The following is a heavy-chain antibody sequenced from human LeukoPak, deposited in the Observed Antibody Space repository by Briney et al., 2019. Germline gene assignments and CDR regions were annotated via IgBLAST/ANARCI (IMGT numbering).Heavy chain of an antibody. CDR3: ARGHTPGGY. CDR1: GYTLTELS. D-gene: IGHD3-10*01. Sequence: ASVTVSCKVSGYTLTELSMHWVRQAPGKGLEWMGGFDPEDGETIYAQKFQGRVTMTTDTSTSTAYMELRSLRSDDTAVYYCARGHTPGGYWGQGTLVTVSS. CDR2: FDPEDGET. V-gene: IGHV1-24*01. J-gene: IGHJ4*02.